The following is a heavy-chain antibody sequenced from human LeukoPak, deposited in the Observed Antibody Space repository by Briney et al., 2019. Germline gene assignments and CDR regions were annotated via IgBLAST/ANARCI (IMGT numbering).Heavy chain of an antibody. Sequence: GGSLRLSCAASGFTLDDYGMSWVRQAPGKGLEWVTGINWNGGSTGYADSVKGRFTISRDNAKNSLYLQMNSLRAEDTALYYCARDRHDYGDRDAFDIWGQGTMVTVSS. CDR3: ARDRHDYGDRDAFDI. D-gene: IGHD4-17*01. J-gene: IGHJ3*02. CDR1: GFTLDDYG. V-gene: IGHV3-20*04. CDR2: INWNGGST.